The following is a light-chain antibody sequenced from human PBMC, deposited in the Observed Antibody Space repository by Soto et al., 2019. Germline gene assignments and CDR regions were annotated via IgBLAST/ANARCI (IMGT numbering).Light chain of an antibody. Sequence: EIVMTQSPATLSVSTGERATLSCRASQSVGSNLAWFQQKPGQAPRLLIYGASARATGIPARFSGSGSGTEFTLTISSLQSEDFAVYYCQQYNNWPPYTFGQGTKVDIK. CDR3: QQYNNWPPYT. V-gene: IGKV3-15*01. CDR1: QSVGSN. J-gene: IGKJ2*01. CDR2: GAS.